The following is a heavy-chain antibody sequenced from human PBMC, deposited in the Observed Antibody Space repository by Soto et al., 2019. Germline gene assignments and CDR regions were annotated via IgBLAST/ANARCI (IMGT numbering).Heavy chain of an antibody. CDR2: IYYSGST. CDR1: GGSISSYY. V-gene: IGHV4-59*01. J-gene: IGHJ4*02. Sequence: SETLSLTCTVSGGSISSYYWSWIRQPPGKGLEWIGYIYYSGSTNYNPSLKSRVTISVDTSKNQFSLKLSSVTAADTAVYYCARVKYSSGWYPFDEWGQGALVTVSS. D-gene: IGHD6-19*01. CDR3: ARVKYSSGWYPFDE.